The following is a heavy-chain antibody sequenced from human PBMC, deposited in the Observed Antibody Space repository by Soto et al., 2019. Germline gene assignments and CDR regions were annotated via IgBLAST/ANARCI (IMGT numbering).Heavy chain of an antibody. CDR1: GYTFTSYG. CDR2: MNPNSGNT. J-gene: IGHJ4*02. CDR3: ARVEGTYYDFWSCYYRIGKEYYFDY. D-gene: IGHD3-3*01. Sequence: ASVKVSCKASGYTFTSYGINWVRQATGQGLEWMGWMNPNSGNTGYAQKFQGRVTMTRNTSISTAYMELSSLRSEDTAVYYCARVEGTYYDFWSCYYRIGKEYYFDYWGQGTLVTVSS. V-gene: IGHV1-8*01.